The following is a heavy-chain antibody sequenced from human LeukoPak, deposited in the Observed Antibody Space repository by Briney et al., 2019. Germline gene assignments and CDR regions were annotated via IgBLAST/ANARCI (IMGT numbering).Heavy chain of an antibody. Sequence: GGSLRLSCAASGFTFSSYAMHWVRQAPGKGLEWVAVISYDGSNKYYADSVKGRFTISRDNSKNTLYLQMNSLRAEDTAVYYCAKVRAKSIAVAAVGYFQHWGQGTLVTVSS. CDR3: AKVRAKSIAVAAVGYFQH. D-gene: IGHD6-19*01. CDR1: GFTFSSYA. V-gene: IGHV3-30-3*01. CDR2: ISYDGSNK. J-gene: IGHJ1*01.